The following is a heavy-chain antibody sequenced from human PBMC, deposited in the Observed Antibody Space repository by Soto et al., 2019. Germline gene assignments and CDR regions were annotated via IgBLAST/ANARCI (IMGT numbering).Heavy chain of an antibody. CDR1: GFTFSSYA. J-gene: IGHJ4*02. CDR2: ISGSGGST. D-gene: IGHD2-21*02. CDR3: AFMEAVTEVVTADY. V-gene: IGHV3-23*01. Sequence: GGSLRLSCAASGFTFSSYAMSWVRQAPGKGLEWVSAISGSGGSTYYADSVKGRFTISRDNSKNTLYLQMNSLRAEDTAVYYCAFMEAVTEVVTADYWGQGTLVTVSS.